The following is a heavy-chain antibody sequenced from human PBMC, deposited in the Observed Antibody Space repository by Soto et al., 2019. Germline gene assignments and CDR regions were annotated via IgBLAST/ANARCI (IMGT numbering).Heavy chain of an antibody. Sequence: SETLSLTCTVSGGSISSSSYYWGWIRQPPGKGLEWIGSIYHSGSTNYNPSLKSRVTISVDKSKNQFSLKLSSVTAADTAVYYCARGIVLVPAAIANWFDPWGQGTLVTVSS. V-gene: IGHV4-39*07. D-gene: IGHD2-2*02. CDR1: GGSISSSSYY. CDR2: IYHSGST. CDR3: ARGIVLVPAAIANWFDP. J-gene: IGHJ5*02.